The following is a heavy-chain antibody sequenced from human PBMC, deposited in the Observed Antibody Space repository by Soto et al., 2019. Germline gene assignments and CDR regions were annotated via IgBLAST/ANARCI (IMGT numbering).Heavy chain of an antibody. CDR2: IKQDGSEK. D-gene: IGHD2-2*01. J-gene: IGHJ6*02. CDR3: EREAYNLNIVVVTAASERFYYYYGMDV. Sequence: PGGSLRLSCAAPGFTFSSYWMSWVRQAPGKGLEWVANIKQDGSEKYYVDSVKGRFTISRDNAKNSLYLQMNSLRAEDTAVYYCEREAYNLNIVVVTAASERFYYYYGMDVWGQGTTVTVS. CDR1: GFTFSSYW. V-gene: IGHV3-7*01.